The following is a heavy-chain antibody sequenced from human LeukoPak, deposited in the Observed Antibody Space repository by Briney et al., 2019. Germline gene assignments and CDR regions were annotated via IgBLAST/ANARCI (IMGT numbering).Heavy chain of an antibody. J-gene: IGHJ6*03. D-gene: IGHD2-8*01. CDR1: GGSFSGYY. Sequence: PSETLSLTCAAYGGSFSGYYWSWIRQPPGKGLEWIGEINHSGSTNYNPSLKSRVTISVDTSKNQFSLKLSSVTAADTAVYYCARNSRVYATSYYYYYYMDVWGKGTTVTVSS. CDR3: ARNSRVYATSYYYYYYMDV. V-gene: IGHV4-34*01. CDR2: INHSGST.